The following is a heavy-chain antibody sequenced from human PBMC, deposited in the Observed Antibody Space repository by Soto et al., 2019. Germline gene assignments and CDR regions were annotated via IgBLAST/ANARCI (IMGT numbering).Heavy chain of an antibody. Sequence: SETLSLTCAVSGASISGSYYYWAWLRQSPGEGPEWIGSVFYTGFTSYNPSLESRVSVSVDTSKSQFSLKLSAVTAADTAVYYCATSQKGYNWNYFDHWSQGALVTVSS. CDR3: ATSQKGYNWNYFDH. CDR2: VFYTGFT. CDR1: GASISGSYYY. J-gene: IGHJ4*02. D-gene: IGHD1-20*01. V-gene: IGHV4-39*01.